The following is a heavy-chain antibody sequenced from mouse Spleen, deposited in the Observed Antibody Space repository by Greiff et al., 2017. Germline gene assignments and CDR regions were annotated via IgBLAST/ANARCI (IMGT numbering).Heavy chain of an antibody. CDR3: ARHGSYYSYGYYFDY. J-gene: IGHJ2*01. CDR2: INSNGGST. CDR1: GFTFSSYA. D-gene: IGHD2-12*01. V-gene: IGHV5-6-2*01. Sequence: EVQVVESGGGLVKPGGSLKLSCAASGFTFSSYAMSWVRQTPEKRLEWVAAINSNGGSTYYPDTVKDRFTISRDNAKNTLYLQMSSLRSEDTALYYCARHGSYYSYGYYFDYWGQGTTLTVSS.